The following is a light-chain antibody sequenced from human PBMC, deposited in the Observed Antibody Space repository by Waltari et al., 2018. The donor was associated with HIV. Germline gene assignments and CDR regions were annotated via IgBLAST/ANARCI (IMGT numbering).Light chain of an antibody. V-gene: IGKV2-28*01. Sequence: DIVMTQSPLSLPVTPGEPASLSCWSSQSLQHSNGFNYLDWYLQRPGQSPQLLIYLSSIRASGVPDRFRGSGSGTNFTLTISREEAEDVGVYYWMQGLQTPAFGQGTKVDIK. CDR3: MQGLQTPA. CDR2: LSS. J-gene: IGKJ1*01. CDR1: QSLQHSNGFNY.